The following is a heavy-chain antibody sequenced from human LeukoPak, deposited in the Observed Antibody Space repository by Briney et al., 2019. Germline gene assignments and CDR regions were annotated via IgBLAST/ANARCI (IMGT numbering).Heavy chain of an antibody. D-gene: IGHD4-23*01. V-gene: IGHV3-53*01. Sequence: GESLRLSCAASGFTVSSNYMSWVRQAPGKGLEWVSFTYTGGSTNYADSVKGRFSISRDNSKNTLYLQMNSLRAEDTAAYYCARVDVVTVGKNAFDIWGQGTMVTVSS. J-gene: IGHJ3*02. CDR1: GFTVSSNY. CDR3: ARVDVVTVGKNAFDI. CDR2: TYTGGST.